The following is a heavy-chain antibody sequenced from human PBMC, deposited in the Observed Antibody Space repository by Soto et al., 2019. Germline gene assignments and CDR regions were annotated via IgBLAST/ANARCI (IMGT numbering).Heavy chain of an antibody. V-gene: IGHV4-34*01. CDR2: INHSGST. D-gene: IGHD2-2*01. J-gene: IGHJ4*02. Sequence: PSETLSLTCAVYGGSFSGYYWSWIRQPPGKWLEWIGEINHSGSTNYNPSLKSRVTISVDTSKNQFSLKLSSVTAADTAVYYCARSPAGYCSSTSCYFLVRGVRYFDYWGQGXQVTVYS. CDR1: GGSFSGYY. CDR3: ARSPAGYCSSTSCYFLVRGVRYFDY.